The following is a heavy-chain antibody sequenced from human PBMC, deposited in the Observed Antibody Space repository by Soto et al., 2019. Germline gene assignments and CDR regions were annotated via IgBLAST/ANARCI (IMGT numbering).Heavy chain of an antibody. CDR2: IYNSGST. CDR3: ATGQTYGDYWYY. CDR1: GGSISTYY. Sequence: PSETLSLTCTVSGGSISTYYWNWIRQSPGKGLEWIGYIYNSGSTNYNPSLKSRVTISVDTSKNQFSLKLSSVTAADTAVYYCATGQTYGDYWYYWGQGTLVTVSS. V-gene: IGHV4-59*08. D-gene: IGHD4-17*01. J-gene: IGHJ4*02.